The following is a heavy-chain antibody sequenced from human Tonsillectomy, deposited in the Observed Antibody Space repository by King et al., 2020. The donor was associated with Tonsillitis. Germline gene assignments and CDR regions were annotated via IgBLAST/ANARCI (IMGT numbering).Heavy chain of an antibody. CDR3: ARGSKGAPTDY. CDR2: IYASGSS. J-gene: IGHJ4*02. V-gene: IGHV4-61*02. CDR1: DGSISSVSYY. D-gene: IGHD3-16*01. Sequence: VQLQESGPGRVKPSQTLSLTCTVSDGSISSVSYYWSWIRQPAGKGLEWIGRIYASGSSTYNPSLKSRVTMSVDMSKNQYSLRLSSVTAADTAVYYCARGSKGAPTDYWGQGTLVTVSS.